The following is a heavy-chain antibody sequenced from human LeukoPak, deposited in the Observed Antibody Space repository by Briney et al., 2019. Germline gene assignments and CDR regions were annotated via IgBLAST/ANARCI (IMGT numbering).Heavy chain of an antibody. CDR3: ARPYSSNWYGAFDI. J-gene: IGHJ3*02. Sequence: SETLSLTCTVSGYSISSGYYWGWIRQPPGKGLEWIGNIYHSGSMYYNPSLKSRVTISVDTSKNQFSLKLSSVTAADTAVYYCARPYSSNWYGAFDIWGQGTMVTVSS. CDR2: IYHSGSM. D-gene: IGHD6-13*01. V-gene: IGHV4-38-2*02. CDR1: GYSISSGYY.